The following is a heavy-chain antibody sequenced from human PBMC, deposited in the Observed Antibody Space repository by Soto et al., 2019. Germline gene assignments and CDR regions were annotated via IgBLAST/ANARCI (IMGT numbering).Heavy chain of an antibody. J-gene: IGHJ1*01. Sequence: PSETLSLICTVSGDSISSYYWNWIRQPPGKGLEWIGYIYHSGSTNYNPSLKSRVTISVDTSKNQFSLKLSSVTAADTAVYYCARGPGWSDEYFQDWGQGTMVTVSS. CDR1: GDSISSYY. V-gene: IGHV4-59*01. CDR3: ARGPGWSDEYFQD. D-gene: IGHD3-3*01. CDR2: IYHSGST.